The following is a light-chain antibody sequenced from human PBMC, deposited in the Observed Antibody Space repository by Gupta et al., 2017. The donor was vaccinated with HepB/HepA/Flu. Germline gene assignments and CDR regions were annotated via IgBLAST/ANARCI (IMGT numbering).Light chain of an antibody. J-gene: IGKJ4*01. CDR1: QAIGGS. CDR2: GAS. Sequence: DVQMTQSPSSLSACVGDRVTITCQASQAIGGSLNWYQQKPGKAPQLLIYGASNLETGVPAKFSGSGSETHFSFTINNLQPEDFATYYCQKSDSLPLIFGGGTKVE. V-gene: IGKV1-33*01. CDR3: QKSDSLPLI.